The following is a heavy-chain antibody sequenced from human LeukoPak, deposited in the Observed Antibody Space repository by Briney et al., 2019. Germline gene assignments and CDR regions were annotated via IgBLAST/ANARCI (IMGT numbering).Heavy chain of an antibody. CDR3: AKESAYCGSDCRSLSDH. CDR2: ISGSGGSS. Sequence: GGSLRLSCAGSRFTFEHYAMHWVRQAPGKGLEWVSVISGSGGSSFSVDSVKGRFTISRDNSKNTLYLQMNSLRAEDTAVYYCAKESAYCGSDCRSLSDHWGQGTPVTVSS. D-gene: IGHD2-21*02. V-gene: IGHV3-23*01. J-gene: IGHJ4*02. CDR1: RFTFEHYA.